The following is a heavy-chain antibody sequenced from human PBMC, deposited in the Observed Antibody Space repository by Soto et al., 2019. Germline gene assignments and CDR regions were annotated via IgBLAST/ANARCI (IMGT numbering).Heavy chain of an antibody. CDR1: GFTFSNYW. J-gene: IGHJ4*02. V-gene: IGHV3-74*01. CDR2: INNDGSRT. Sequence: EVQVVESGGALVQPGGSLRLSCAASGFTFSNYWMHWVRQVPGEGLVWVSSINNDGSRTWYADSVRGRIAMSRDNARNLVDLQMNSLRDEDTAVYYCGTTFEYWGQGALVTVSS. CDR3: GTTFEY. D-gene: IGHD1-26*01.